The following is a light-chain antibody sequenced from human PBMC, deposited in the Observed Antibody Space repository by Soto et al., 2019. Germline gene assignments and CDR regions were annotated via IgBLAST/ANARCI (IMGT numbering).Light chain of an antibody. Sequence: DIQLTQSPSFLSASVGDRVTTTCRASQDIRNYLAWYLQKPGKAPKFLIYATSTFQSGVPSRFSGSGSGTEFTLATSSLHAEDFATYYSQQVNSYTLTF. CDR2: ATS. V-gene: IGKV1-9*01. CDR1: QDIRNY. CDR3: QQVNSYTLT. J-gene: IGKJ5*01.